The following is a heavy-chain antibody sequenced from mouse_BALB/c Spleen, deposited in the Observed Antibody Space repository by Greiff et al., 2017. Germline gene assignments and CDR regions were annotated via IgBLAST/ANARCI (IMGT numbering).Heavy chain of an antibody. Sequence: EVQRVESGPGLVKPSQSLSLTCTVTGYSITSDYAWNWIRQFPGNKLEWMGYISYSGSTSYNPSLKSRISITRDTSKNQFFLQLNSVTTEDTATYYCARSDYYGLDYWGQGTTLTVSS. CDR2: ISYSGST. J-gene: IGHJ2*01. D-gene: IGHD1-1*01. CDR3: ARSDYYGLDY. CDR1: GYSITSDYA. V-gene: IGHV3-2*02.